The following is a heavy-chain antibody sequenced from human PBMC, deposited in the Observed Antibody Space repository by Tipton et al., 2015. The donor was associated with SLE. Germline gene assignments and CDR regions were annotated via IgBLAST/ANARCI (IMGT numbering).Heavy chain of an antibody. Sequence: SLRLSCAASGFTFSSYSMNWVRQAPGKGLEWVSSISSSSSYIKYADSVKGRFTISRDNAKNTMYLQMSSLRVEDTAVYYCAKGFGMVTTAFDYWGQGTLVIVSS. CDR2: ISSSSSYI. CDR1: GFTFSSYS. D-gene: IGHD4-17*01. V-gene: IGHV3-21*04. CDR3: AKGFGMVTTAFDY. J-gene: IGHJ4*02.